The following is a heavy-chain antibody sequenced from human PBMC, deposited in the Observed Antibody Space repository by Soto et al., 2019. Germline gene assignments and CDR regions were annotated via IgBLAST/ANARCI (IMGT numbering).Heavy chain of an antibody. D-gene: IGHD6-19*01. CDR1: GYTFTSYY. Sequence: ASVKVSCKASGYTFTSYYMQWVRQAPGQGLEWMGIINPSGGSTSYAQKFQGRVTMTRDTSTSTVYMELSSLRSEDTAVYYCARDHDSSGWPRASDIWGQGTMVTVSS. J-gene: IGHJ3*02. CDR3: ARDHDSSGWPRASDI. V-gene: IGHV1-46*01. CDR2: INPSGGST.